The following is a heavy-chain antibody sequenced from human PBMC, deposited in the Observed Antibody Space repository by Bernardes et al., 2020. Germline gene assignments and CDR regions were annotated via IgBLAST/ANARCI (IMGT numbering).Heavy chain of an antibody. CDR2: ISSSSSYI. CDR1: GFTFSSYS. D-gene: IGHD6-13*01. J-gene: IGHJ3*02. CDR3: AREYSSSWYGSWYAFDI. Sequence: GGSLRLSCAASGFTFSSYSMNWVRQAPGKGLEWVSSISSSSSYIYYADSVKGRFTISRDNAKNSLYLQMNSLRAEDTAVYYCAREYSSSWYGSWYAFDIWGQGTMVTVSS. V-gene: IGHV3-21*01.